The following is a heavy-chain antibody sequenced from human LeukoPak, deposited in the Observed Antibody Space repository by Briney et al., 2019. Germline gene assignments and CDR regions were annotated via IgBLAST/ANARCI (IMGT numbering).Heavy chain of an antibody. Sequence: ASVTVSCKASGYTFTSYYMHWVRQAPGQGLEWMGIINPSGGSTSYAQKFQGRVTMTRDTSTSTVYMELSSLRSEDTAVYYCARGEVAATPQNNWFDPWGQGTLVTVSS. D-gene: IGHD2-15*01. CDR2: INPSGGST. CDR1: GYTFTSYY. CDR3: ARGEVAATPQNNWFDP. V-gene: IGHV1-46*01. J-gene: IGHJ5*02.